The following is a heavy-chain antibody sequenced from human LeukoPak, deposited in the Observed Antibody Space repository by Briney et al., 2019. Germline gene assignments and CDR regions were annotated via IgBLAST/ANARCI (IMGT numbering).Heavy chain of an antibody. CDR2: ISSSSTTI. CDR3: ARDSDRHGYKIDY. Sequence: GGSLRLSCAASGFTFSSYSMNWVRQAPGKGLEWVSYISSSSTTIYYADSVKGRFTISRDNAKNSLYLQMNSLRAEDTAVYYCARDSDRHGYKIDYWGQGTLVTVSS. V-gene: IGHV3-48*01. D-gene: IGHD5-24*01. J-gene: IGHJ4*02. CDR1: GFTFSSYS.